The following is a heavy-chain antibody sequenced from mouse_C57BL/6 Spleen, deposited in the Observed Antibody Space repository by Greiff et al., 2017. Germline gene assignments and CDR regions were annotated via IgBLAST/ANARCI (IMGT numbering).Heavy chain of an antibody. CDR3: APYDCEGLRFAY. J-gene: IGHJ3*01. CDR1: GFNIKNTY. CDR2: IDPANGNT. D-gene: IGHD2-4*01. V-gene: IGHV14-3*01. Sequence: VQLQQSVAELVRPGASVKFSCTASGFNIKNTYMHWVKQRPEQGLEWIGRIDPANGNTKYAPKFQGQATITADTSSNTAYLQLSSLTSEDTAIYSCAPYDCEGLRFAYWGQGTLVTVSA.